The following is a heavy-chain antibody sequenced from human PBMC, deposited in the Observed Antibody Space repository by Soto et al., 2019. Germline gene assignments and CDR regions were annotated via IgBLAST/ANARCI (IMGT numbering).Heavy chain of an antibody. Sequence: GAPVKVSCEASGYSFDSSCLCWVCQAPGQRLEWMGWINPNSGGTNYAQKFQGWVTMTRDTSISTAYMELSRLRSDDTAVYYCARYSGYDLMREYYYYYMDVWGKGTTVTVSS. V-gene: IGHV1-2*04. J-gene: IGHJ6*03. CDR2: INPNSGGT. CDR3: ARYSGYDLMREYYYYYMDV. CDR1: GYSFDSSC. D-gene: IGHD5-12*01.